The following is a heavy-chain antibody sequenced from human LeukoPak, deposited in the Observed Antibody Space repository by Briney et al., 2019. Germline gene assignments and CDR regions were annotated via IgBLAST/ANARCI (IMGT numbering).Heavy chain of an antibody. D-gene: IGHD2-21*02. Sequence: GGSLRLSCAASGFTFSSYSMNWVRQAPGKGLGWVSYISSSSSTIYYADSVKGRFTISRDNAKNTLYLQMNSLRAEDTAVYYCAKDYCGGDCYETDAFDIWGQGTMVTVSS. CDR1: GFTFSSYS. CDR2: ISSSSSTI. CDR3: AKDYCGGDCYETDAFDI. J-gene: IGHJ3*02. V-gene: IGHV3-48*01.